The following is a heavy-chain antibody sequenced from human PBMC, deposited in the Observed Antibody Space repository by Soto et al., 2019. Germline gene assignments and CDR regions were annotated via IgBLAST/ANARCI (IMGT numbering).Heavy chain of an antibody. CDR1: GFTFSSYS. CDR2: ISYDGTNK. CDR3: ARVPGEYCSSTSCYTLNY. Sequence: SLRLSCAASGFTFSSYSMHWVRQAPGKGLQWVAVISYDGTNKYYADSVEGRFTISRDNSKSTLYLQMNSLRADDTAVYSCARVPGEYCSSTSCYTLNYWGQGTLVTVSS. V-gene: IGHV3-30*04. D-gene: IGHD2-2*02. J-gene: IGHJ4*02.